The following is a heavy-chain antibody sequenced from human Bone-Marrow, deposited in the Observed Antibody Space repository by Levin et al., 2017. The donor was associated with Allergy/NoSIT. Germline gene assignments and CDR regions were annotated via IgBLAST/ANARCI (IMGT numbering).Heavy chain of an antibody. J-gene: IGHJ6*02. CDR2: ISSNGLQH. CDR1: GFPLSGHA. Sequence: PGESLKISCAPSGFPLSGHAFHWVRQAPGAGLEWVAPISSNGLQHFVAASLAGRFSIYKDAFKNAVILQMISVQPDDTALYFCARDSHMDVWGQGTTVTVSS. V-gene: IGHV3-30*11. CDR3: ARDSHMDV.